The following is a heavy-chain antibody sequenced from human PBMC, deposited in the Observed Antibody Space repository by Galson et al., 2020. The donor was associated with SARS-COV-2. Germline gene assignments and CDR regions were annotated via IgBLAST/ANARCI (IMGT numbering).Heavy chain of an antibody. CDR2: VHDSGDT. CDR1: GGSLSVSY. J-gene: IGHJ3*01. V-gene: IGHV4-59*08. CDR3: ARHGSGGYGEVDV. Sequence: SETLYLTCAVSGGSLSVSYWAWIRQSPGKGLEWIANVHDSGDTNYNPSLRSRVTISLDTYRNQFHLKLRSVTAADTAVFYCARHGSGGYGEVDVWGQGTMVLVSS. D-gene: IGHD4-17*01.